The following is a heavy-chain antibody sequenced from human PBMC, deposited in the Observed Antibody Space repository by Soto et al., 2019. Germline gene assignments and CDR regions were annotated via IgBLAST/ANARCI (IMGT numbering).Heavy chain of an antibody. J-gene: IGHJ6*02. Sequence: QVQLVQSGAEVKKPGSSVKVSCKASGGTFSSYAISWVRQAPGQGLEWMGGIIPIFGTANYAQKFQGRVTITADESTSTAYLELSSLRSEDTAVYYCALYCSGGSCYEANYYSYGMDVWGQGTTVTVSS. CDR1: GGTFSSYA. V-gene: IGHV1-69*01. D-gene: IGHD2-15*01. CDR3: ALYCSGGSCYEANYYSYGMDV. CDR2: IIPIFGTA.